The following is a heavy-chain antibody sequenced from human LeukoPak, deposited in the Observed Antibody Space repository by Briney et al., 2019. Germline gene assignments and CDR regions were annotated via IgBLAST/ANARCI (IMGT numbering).Heavy chain of an antibody. CDR2: IIPIFGTA. Sequence: ASLKVSCKASGGTFSSYAISWVRQAPGQGLEWMGGIIPIFGTANYAQKFQGRVTITADESTSTAYMELSSLRSEDTAVYYCARGVTMVRGSVLIWFDPWGQGTLVTVSS. CDR1: GGTFSSYA. CDR3: ARGVTMVRGSVLIWFDP. V-gene: IGHV1-69*13. D-gene: IGHD3-10*01. J-gene: IGHJ5*02.